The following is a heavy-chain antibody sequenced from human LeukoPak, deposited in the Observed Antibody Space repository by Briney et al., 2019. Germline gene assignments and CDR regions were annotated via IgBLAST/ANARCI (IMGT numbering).Heavy chain of an antibody. V-gene: IGHV4-4*07. CDR1: GGSFSGYY. D-gene: IGHD3-9*01. Sequence: SETLSLTCAVYGGSFSGYYWSWIRQPAGKGLEWIGRIYTSGSTNYNPSLKSRVTMSVDTSKNQFSLKLSSVTAADTAVYYCARDRRWLSTFDAYYYYYYGMDVWGQGTTVTVSS. CDR2: IYTSGST. J-gene: IGHJ6*02. CDR3: ARDRRWLSTFDAYYYYYYGMDV.